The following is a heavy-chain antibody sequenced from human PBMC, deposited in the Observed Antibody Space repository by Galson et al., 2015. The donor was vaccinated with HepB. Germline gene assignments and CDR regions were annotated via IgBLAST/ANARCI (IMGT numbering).Heavy chain of an antibody. CDR1: GFSLSTSGMC. Sequence: PALVKPTQTLTLTCTFSGFSLSTSGMCVSWIRQPPGKALEWLALIDWDDDKYYSTSLKTRLTISKDTSKNQVVLTMTNMDPVDTATYYCARSIAAAGPQAHFDYWGQGTLVTVSS. CDR3: ARSIAAAGPQAHFDY. D-gene: IGHD6-13*01. J-gene: IGHJ4*02. CDR2: IDWDDDK. V-gene: IGHV2-70*01.